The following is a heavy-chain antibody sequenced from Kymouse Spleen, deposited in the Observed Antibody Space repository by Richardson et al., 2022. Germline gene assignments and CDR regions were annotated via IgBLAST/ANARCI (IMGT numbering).Heavy chain of an antibody. D-gene: IGHD2-2*02. V-gene: IGHV3-15*01. CDR1: GFTFSNAW. Sequence: EVQLVESGGGLVKPGGSLRLSCAASGFTFSNAWMSWVRQAPGKGLEWVGRIKSKTDGGTTDYAAPVKGRFTISRDDSKNTLYLQMNSLKTEDTAVYYCTTYCSSTSCYDWFDPWGQGTLVTVSS. CDR2: IKSKTDGGTT. J-gene: IGHJ5*02. CDR3: TTYCSSTSCYDWFDP.